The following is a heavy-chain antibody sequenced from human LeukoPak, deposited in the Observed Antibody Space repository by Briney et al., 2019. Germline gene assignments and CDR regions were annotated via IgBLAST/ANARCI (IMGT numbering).Heavy chain of an antibody. CDR3: ARDERYDSSGYPFDY. CDR2: INPNSGGT. CDR1: GYTFSGNY. J-gene: IGHJ4*02. D-gene: IGHD3-22*01. V-gene: IGHV1-2*02. Sequence: GASVKVSCKASGYTFSGNYMHWVRQAPGQGLEYMGWINPNSGGTNYAQKFQGRVTMTRDTSISTAYMELSRLRSDDTAVYYCARDERYDSSGYPFDYWGQGTLVTVSS.